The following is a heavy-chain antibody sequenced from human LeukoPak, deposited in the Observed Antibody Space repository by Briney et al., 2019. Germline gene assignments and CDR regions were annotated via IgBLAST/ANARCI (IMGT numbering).Heavy chain of an antibody. CDR3: TTDLVVRGVIGYLDLDY. CDR2: IKSKTDGGTT. V-gene: IGHV3-15*01. CDR1: GFTFSNAW. Sequence: PGGSLRLSCAASGFTFSNAWMSWVRQAPGKGLEWVGRIKSKTDGGTTDYAAPVKGRFTISRDDSKNTLYLQMNSLKTEDTAVYYCTTDLVVRGVIGYLDLDYWGQGTLVTVSS. J-gene: IGHJ4*02. D-gene: IGHD3-10*01.